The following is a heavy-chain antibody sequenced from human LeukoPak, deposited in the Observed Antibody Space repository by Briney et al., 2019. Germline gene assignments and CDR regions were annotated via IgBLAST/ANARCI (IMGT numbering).Heavy chain of an antibody. Sequence: VASVKVSCKASGYTFSSYGFSWVRQAPGQGPEWMGWISAYNGNTKYAQKYQGRITMTTGTSTSTAYMELRSLRSDDTAVYYCARGGGSYGDYSLWLGYWGQGTLVTVSS. CDR3: ARGGGSYGDYSLWLGY. CDR2: ISAYNGNT. CDR1: GYTFSSYG. V-gene: IGHV1-18*01. J-gene: IGHJ4*02. D-gene: IGHD4-17*01.